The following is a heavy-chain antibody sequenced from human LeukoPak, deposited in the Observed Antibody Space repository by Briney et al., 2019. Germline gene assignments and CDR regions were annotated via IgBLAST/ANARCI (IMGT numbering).Heavy chain of an antibody. V-gene: IGHV3-53*01. J-gene: IGHJ4*02. CDR1: GFTVSSNY. CDR2: IYSGGST. D-gene: IGHD2-2*01. Sequence: GGSLRLSCAASGFTVSSNYMSWVRQAPGKGLEWVSVIYSGGSTYYADSVKGRFTISRDNSKNTLYLQMNSLRAEDTAAYYCARSTSHRLHFDYWGQGTLVTVSS. CDR3: ARSTSHRLHFDY.